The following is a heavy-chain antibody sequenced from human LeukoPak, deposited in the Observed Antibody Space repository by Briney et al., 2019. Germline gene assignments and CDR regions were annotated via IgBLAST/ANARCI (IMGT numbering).Heavy chain of an antibody. Sequence: SETLSLTCTVPGGSISSYYWSWIRQPPGKGLGWIGYIYYSGSTNYKSSLKSRVTISVDTSKNQFSLKLSSVTAADTAVYYCARTTEGGYSYGYFYYYYMDVWGKGTTVTISS. V-gene: IGHV4-59*01. CDR1: GGSISSYY. D-gene: IGHD5-18*01. CDR3: ARTTEGGYSYGYFYYYYMDV. J-gene: IGHJ6*03. CDR2: IYYSGST.